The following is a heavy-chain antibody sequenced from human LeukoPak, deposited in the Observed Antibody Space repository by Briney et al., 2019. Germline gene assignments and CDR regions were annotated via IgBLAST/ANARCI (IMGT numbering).Heavy chain of an antibody. D-gene: IGHD1-26*01. CDR3: ARGRDSGRYPGFDY. Sequence: NTSQTLSLTCTVPGGSISSGDYYWSWIRQPPGKGLEGFGYIYYSGGTYYNPSLTIRVTISLDTSKNQLSLKLSSVTAADTAVYYCARGRDSGRYPGFDYWGQGTLVTVSS. V-gene: IGHV4-30-4*08. CDR1: GGSISSGDYY. J-gene: IGHJ4*02. CDR2: IYYSGGT.